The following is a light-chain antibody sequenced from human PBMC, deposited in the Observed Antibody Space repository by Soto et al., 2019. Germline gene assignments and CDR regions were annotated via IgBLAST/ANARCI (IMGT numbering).Light chain of an antibody. V-gene: IGKV1-5*03. CDR1: QSFSCW. CDR2: KAS. J-gene: IGKJ1*01. CDR3: QQYNSYWT. Sequence: DIQMTQSPSTLSASVGDRVTITCRARQSFSCWLAWYQQKPGKAPKLRIYKASSLESGVPSRFSGSGSGTELTLTINSLQPDDFATYYCQQYNSYWTCGQGTKVEIK.